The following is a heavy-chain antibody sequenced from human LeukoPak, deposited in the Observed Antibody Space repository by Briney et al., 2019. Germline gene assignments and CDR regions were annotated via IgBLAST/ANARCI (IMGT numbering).Heavy chain of an antibody. D-gene: IGHD2-2*02. CDR2: INPNSGGT. CDR3: ARERGYCSSSTCYTSDAFDI. V-gene: IGHV1-2*02. J-gene: IGHJ3*02. CDR1: GYTFTGYY. Sequence: ASVKVSCKTSGYTFTGYYMHWVRQAPGHGLEWMGWINPNSGGTNYAQRFQGRVTMTRDTSISTAYMELSRLRSDDTAVYYCARERGYCSSSTCYTSDAFDIWGQGTMVTVSS.